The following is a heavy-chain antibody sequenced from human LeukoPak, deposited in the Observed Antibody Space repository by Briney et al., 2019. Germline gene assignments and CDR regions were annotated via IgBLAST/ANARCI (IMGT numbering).Heavy chain of an antibody. CDR2: MDPSDGSK. CDR1: GYTFTSYG. J-gene: IGHJ6*03. CDR3: ARGAPNYFYMDV. Sequence: ASVKVSCKASGYTFTSYGISWVRQAPGQGLEWMAIMDPSDGSKTYAQKFQGRVTTTRDTSTSTVYMELRSPTSEDTAVYYCARGAPNYFYMDVWGKGTTVTVSS. V-gene: IGHV1-46*01.